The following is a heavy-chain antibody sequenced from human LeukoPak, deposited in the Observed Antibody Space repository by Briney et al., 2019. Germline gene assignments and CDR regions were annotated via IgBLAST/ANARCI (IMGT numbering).Heavy chain of an antibody. V-gene: IGHV1-8*01. J-gene: IGHJ6*02. CDR3: ARGVVPAAYYYYYGMDV. Sequence: EASVKVSCKASGYTFTSYDINWVRQATGQGLEWMGWMNPNSGNTGYAQKFQGRVTMTRNTSISTAYMELSSLRSEDTAVYYCARGVVPAAYYYYYGMDVWGQGTTVTVSS. CDR2: MNPNSGNT. D-gene: IGHD2-2*01. CDR1: GYTFTSYD.